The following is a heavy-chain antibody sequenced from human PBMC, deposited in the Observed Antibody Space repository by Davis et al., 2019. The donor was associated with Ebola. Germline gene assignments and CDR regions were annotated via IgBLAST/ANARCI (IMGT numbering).Heavy chain of an antibody. CDR3: ARGITVFGVVSHFDF. Sequence: AASVKVSCKASGYTFTTYTITWVRQAPGQGLEWMGGLIPIFGAANYAQKFQGRVTITADKSTSTAYMELSSLRSDDTAVYYCARGITVFGVVSHFDFWGQGTLVTVSS. D-gene: IGHD3-3*01. V-gene: IGHV1-69*06. CDR1: GYTFTTYT. J-gene: IGHJ4*02. CDR2: LIPIFGAA.